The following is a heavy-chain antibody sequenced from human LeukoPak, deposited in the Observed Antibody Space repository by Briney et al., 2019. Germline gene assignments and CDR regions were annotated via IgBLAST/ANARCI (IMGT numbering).Heavy chain of an antibody. CDR1: GGTFSSYA. Sequence: ASVKVSCKASGGTFSSYAISWVRQAPGQGLEWMGGIIPIFGTANYAQKFQGRITITRDTSASTAYMELSSLRSEDTAVYYCARSGITVTTMDNWWFGDWFDPWGQGTLVTVSS. CDR3: ARSGITVTTMDNWWFGDWFDP. J-gene: IGHJ5*02. V-gene: IGHV1-69*05. D-gene: IGHD4-17*01. CDR2: IIPIFGTA.